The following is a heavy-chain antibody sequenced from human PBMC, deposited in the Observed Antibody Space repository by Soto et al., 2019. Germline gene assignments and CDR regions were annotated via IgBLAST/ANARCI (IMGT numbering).Heavy chain of an antibody. V-gene: IGHV2-5*02. CDR1: GFSLTTSGVG. J-gene: IGHJ4*02. CDR3: ARELYYSTYFAS. CDR2: IYWDDDH. D-gene: IGHD3-10*01. Sequence: QITLKESGPTLVRPTETLTLTCTFSGFSLTTSGVGVGWIRQPPGKALEWLALIYWDDDHRYSPSLKTRLTITKDTSKNQVVLTMTKLDPADTATYYCARELYYSTYFASWGQGTLVTVSS.